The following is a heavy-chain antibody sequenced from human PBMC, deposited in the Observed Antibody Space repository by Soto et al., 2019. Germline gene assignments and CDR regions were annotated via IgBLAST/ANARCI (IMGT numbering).Heavy chain of an antibody. CDR1: GFTVSTYG. CDR2: ISRDGGTK. CDR3: TGEVASGY. Sequence: QVQLVESGGGVVQPGRSLRLSCAVSGFTVSTYGMHWVRQAPGKGLEWVAVISRDGGTKYYADSGKGRFTISRDNSRNTLVLEMTSLRGDDMAVYYCTGEVASGYWGQGTLVTVSS. D-gene: IGHD2-8*02. J-gene: IGHJ4*02. V-gene: IGHV3-30*03.